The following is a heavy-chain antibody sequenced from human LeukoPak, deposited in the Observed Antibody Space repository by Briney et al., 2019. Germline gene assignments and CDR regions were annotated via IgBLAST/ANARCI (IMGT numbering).Heavy chain of an antibody. CDR1: GFTFSSYS. Sequence: PGGCLRLSCAASGFTFSSYSMNWVRQAPGRGLEWVSSISSSSSYIYYADSVKGRFTISRDNAKNSLYLQMNSLRAEDTAVYYCAAVAGTFQFDYWGQGTLVTVSS. CDR3: AAVAGTFQFDY. CDR2: ISSSSSYI. V-gene: IGHV3-21*01. D-gene: IGHD6-19*01. J-gene: IGHJ4*02.